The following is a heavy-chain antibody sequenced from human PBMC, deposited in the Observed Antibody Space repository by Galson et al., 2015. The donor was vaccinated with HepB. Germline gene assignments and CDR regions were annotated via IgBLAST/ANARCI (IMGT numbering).Heavy chain of an antibody. CDR2: IYSDGRT. CDR1: EFIVRTTY. D-gene: IGHD2-15*01. J-gene: IGHJ4*02. CDR3: EREQDRAYHY. V-gene: IGHV3-53*01. Sequence: ALRLSCAASEFIVRTTYFSWVRQTPGLGLQWVSDIYSDGRTYYADSVKGRFTVSRDTSKNTLYLQMNNLRAEDTALYYCEREQDRAYHYWGPAALVTVS.